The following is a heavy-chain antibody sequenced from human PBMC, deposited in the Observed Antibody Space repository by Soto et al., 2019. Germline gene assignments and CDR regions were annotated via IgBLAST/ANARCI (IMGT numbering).Heavy chain of an antibody. Sequence: QVQLVKSGGGVIQPGRSLRLSCAASGFTFSTYGMHWVRQAPGKGLEWVAVISYDGSNKYYADSVKGRFTISRDNSKNTLYLQMSSLRAEDTAVYYCAKGFSYSVIDYWGQGTLVTVSS. V-gene: IGHV3-30*18. CDR1: GFTFSTYG. J-gene: IGHJ4*02. D-gene: IGHD5-18*01. CDR3: AKGFSYSVIDY. CDR2: ISYDGSNK.